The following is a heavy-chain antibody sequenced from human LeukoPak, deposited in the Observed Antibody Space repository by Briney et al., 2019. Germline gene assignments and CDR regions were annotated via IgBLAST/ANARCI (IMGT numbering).Heavy chain of an antibody. D-gene: IGHD3-22*01. CDR1: GGSISSYY. CDR3: ARHQPHDSSGYYFER. Sequence: PSETLSLTCTVSGGSISSYYWSWIRQPPGKGLEWIGYIYTSGSTNYNPSLKSRVTISVDTSKNQFSLKLSSVTAADTAVYYCARHQPHDSSGYYFERWGQGTLVTASS. J-gene: IGHJ4*02. CDR2: IYTSGST. V-gene: IGHV4-4*09.